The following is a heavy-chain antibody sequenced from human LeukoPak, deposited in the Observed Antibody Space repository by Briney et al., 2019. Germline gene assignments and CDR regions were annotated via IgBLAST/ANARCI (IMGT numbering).Heavy chain of an antibody. CDR1: GFSFSNYW. J-gene: IGHJ4*02. Sequence: GGSLRLSCATSGFSFSNYWMSWVRQAPGKGLEWVANINQDGYEEYYVDSVKGRFTISRDNAKNSLDLQMHSLRAEDTAVYYCARGPYSSGSSADYWGQGTLVTVSS. CDR3: ARGPYSSGSSADY. D-gene: IGHD6-19*01. CDR2: INQDGYEE. V-gene: IGHV3-7*04.